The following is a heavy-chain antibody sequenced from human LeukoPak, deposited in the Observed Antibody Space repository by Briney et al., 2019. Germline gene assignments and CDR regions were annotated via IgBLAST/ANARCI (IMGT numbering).Heavy chain of an antibody. V-gene: IGHV4-34*01. Sequence: SETLSLTCAVYGGSFSGYYWSWIRQPPGKGLEWIGEINHSGSTNYNPSLKSRVTISVDTSKNQFSLKLSSVTAADTAVYYCARVPPRIAVAGTFYYYYYYMDVWGKGTTVTVSS. J-gene: IGHJ6*03. CDR1: GGSFSGYY. CDR3: ARVPPRIAVAGTFYYYYYYMDV. D-gene: IGHD6-19*01. CDR2: INHSGST.